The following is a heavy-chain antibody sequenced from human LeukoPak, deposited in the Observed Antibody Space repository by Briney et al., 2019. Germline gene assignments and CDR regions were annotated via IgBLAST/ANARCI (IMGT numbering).Heavy chain of an antibody. CDR2: FDPEDGET. CDR1: GYTLTELS. J-gene: IGHJ4*02. V-gene: IGHV1-24*01. CDR3: ATAPPGGGWYPDY. Sequence: ASVKVSCKVSGYTLTELSMHWVRQAPGKGLEWMGGFDPEDGETIYAQKFQGRVTMTEDTSTDTANMELSSLRSEDTAVYYCATAPPGGGWYPDYWGQGTLVTVSS. D-gene: IGHD6-19*01.